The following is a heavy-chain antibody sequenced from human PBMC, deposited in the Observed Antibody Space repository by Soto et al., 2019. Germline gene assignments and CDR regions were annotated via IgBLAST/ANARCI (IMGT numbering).Heavy chain of an antibody. CDR3: AKDLDDFWSGPFDL. J-gene: IGHJ5*02. D-gene: IGHD3-3*01. CDR1: GFTFRSYA. V-gene: IGHV3-23*01. CDR2: ISGSGGST. Sequence: VSMSLSCAASGFTFRSYAMSWVRQAPGKGLEWVSAISGSGGSTYYADSVKGRFTISRDNSKNTLYLQMNSLRAEDTAVYYCAKDLDDFWSGPFDLWGQGTLVTVSS.